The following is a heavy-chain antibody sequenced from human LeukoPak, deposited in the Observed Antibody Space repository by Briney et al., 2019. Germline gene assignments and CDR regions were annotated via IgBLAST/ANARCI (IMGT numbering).Heavy chain of an antibody. CDR2: ISYDGSNK. CDR1: GFTFSSYA. V-gene: IGHV3-30*09. D-gene: IGHD1-26*01. CDR3: ARDIGGSYRGYFDY. J-gene: IGHJ4*02. Sequence: GGSLRLSCAASGFTFSSYAMHWVRQAPGKGLEWVAVISYDGSNKYYADSVKGRFAISRDNSKNTLYLQMNSLRAEDTAVYYCARDIGGSYRGYFDYWGQGTLVTVSS.